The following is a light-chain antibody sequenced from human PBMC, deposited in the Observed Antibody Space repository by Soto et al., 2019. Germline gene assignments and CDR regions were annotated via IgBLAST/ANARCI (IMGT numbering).Light chain of an antibody. CDR3: QTWGTGIQV. Sequence: QPVLTQSPSASASLGASVKLTCTLSSGHSSYAIAWHQQHPEKGPRYLMKLNSAGSHSKGDGSPDRFSGSSSGAERYLTISSLQSEDEADYYCQTWGTGIQVFGGGTKLTVL. J-gene: IGLJ2*01. V-gene: IGLV4-69*01. CDR2: LNSAGSH. CDR1: SGHSSYA.